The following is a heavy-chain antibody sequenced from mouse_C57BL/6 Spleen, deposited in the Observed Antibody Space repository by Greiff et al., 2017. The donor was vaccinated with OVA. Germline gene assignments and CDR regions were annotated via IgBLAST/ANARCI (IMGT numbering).Heavy chain of an antibody. Sequence: QVQLKQSGAELVRPGTSVKVSCKASGYAFTNYLIEWVKQRPGQGLEWIGVINPGSGGTNYNEKFKGKATLTADKSSSTAHMQLSSLTSEDSAVYFCARSESWYFDVWGTGTTVTVSS. J-gene: IGHJ1*03. CDR1: GYAFTNYL. CDR2: INPGSGGT. V-gene: IGHV1-54*01. CDR3: ARSESWYFDV.